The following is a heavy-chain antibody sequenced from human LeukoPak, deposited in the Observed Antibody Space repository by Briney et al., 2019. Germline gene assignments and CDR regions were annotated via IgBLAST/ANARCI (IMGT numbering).Heavy chain of an antibody. CDR2: INHSGST. D-gene: IGHD1-26*01. V-gene: IGHV4-34*01. CDR3: ARDRGRGMDV. CDR1: GGSFSGYY. J-gene: IGHJ6*02. Sequence: SETLSLTCAVYGGSFSGYYWSWIRQPPGKGLEWIGEINHSGSTNYNPSLKSRVTISVDTSKNQFSLKLSSVTAADTAVYHCARDRGRGMDVWGQGTTVTVSS.